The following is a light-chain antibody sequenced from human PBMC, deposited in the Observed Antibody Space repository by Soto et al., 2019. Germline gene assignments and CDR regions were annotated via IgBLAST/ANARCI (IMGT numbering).Light chain of an antibody. V-gene: IGKV3-11*01. CDR3: QQRSNWPT. J-gene: IGKJ4*01. CDR1: QSVSSY. CDR2: DAS. Sequence: EIVLTQSPATLSLSPGERATLSCRASQSVSSYLAWYQQKPGQAPRLLIYDASNRATGIPARFSGSGSGTDFTLTISSLEPEDFGVYYCQQRSNWPTFGGGTKVESK.